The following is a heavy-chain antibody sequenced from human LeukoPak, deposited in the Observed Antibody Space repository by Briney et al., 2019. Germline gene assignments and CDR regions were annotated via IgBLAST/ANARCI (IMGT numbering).Heavy chain of an antibody. J-gene: IGHJ4*02. D-gene: IGHD3-9*01. CDR2: INYSGST. V-gene: IGHV4-34*01. CDR1: GGSFSGYY. Sequence: SETLSLTCAVYGGSFSGYYWSWIRQPPGKGLEWIGEINYSGSTNYNPSLKSRVTISVDTSKNQFYLKLSSVTAADTAVYYCARAVGSFDWLPLFDYWGQGTLVTVSS. CDR3: ARAVGSFDWLPLFDY.